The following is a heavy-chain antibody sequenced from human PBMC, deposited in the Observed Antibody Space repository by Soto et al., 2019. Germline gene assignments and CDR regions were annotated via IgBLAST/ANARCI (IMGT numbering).Heavy chain of an antibody. CDR2: IFHSGTT. D-gene: IGHD6-6*01. J-gene: IGHJ6*02. CDR1: GGSISSGGHY. Sequence: SETLSLTCIVSGGSISSGGHYWNWIRQHPGKGLEWIGSIFHSGTTHSSPSLRSRVTLSVDTARNQFSLKLSSVTAADTAVYYCARVGEYSSPMDYYYYGMDVWGQGTTVTVSS. CDR3: ARVGEYSSPMDYYYYGMDV. V-gene: IGHV4-31*03.